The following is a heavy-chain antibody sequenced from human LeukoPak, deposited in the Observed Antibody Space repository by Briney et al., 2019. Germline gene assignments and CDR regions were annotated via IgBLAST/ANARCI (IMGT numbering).Heavy chain of an antibody. CDR3: ARRHGSGSDYRGVDY. CDR2: INPNSGDT. CDR1: GYTFTGHN. D-gene: IGHD3-10*01. V-gene: IGHV1-2*02. Sequence: ASVMVSCKASGYTFTGHNLHWVRQAPGQGLEWMGWINPNSGDTNYAQKFQGRVTMTRDTSISTAYMELSTLRSDDTAVFYCARRHGSGSDYRGVDYWGQGTLVTVSS. J-gene: IGHJ4*02.